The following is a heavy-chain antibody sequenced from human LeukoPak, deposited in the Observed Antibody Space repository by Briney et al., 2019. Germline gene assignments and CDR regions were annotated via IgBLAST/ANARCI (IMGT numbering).Heavy chain of an antibody. Sequence: SETLSLTCTVSGGSISSGGYYWSWIRQHPGKGLEWIGYIYYRGSTYYNPSLKSRVTISVDTSKNQFSLKLSSVTAADTAVYYCARDVIAAAGIDYWGQGTLVTVSS. J-gene: IGHJ4*02. D-gene: IGHD6-13*01. CDR3: ARDVIAAAGIDY. CDR1: GGSISSGGYY. CDR2: IYYRGST. V-gene: IGHV4-31*03.